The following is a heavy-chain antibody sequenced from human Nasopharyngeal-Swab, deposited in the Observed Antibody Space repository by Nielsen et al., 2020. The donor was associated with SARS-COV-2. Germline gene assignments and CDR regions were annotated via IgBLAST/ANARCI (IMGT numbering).Heavy chain of an antibody. Sequence: GESLKISCSASRFTFSSYAMHWVRQAPGKGLEYVSAISSNGGDTYYADSVKGRFSISRDSSTNTLYLQMNNVRAEDTAVYFCARDLGGGYCTTTNCPGSWGQGTLVTVSS. J-gene: IGHJ1*01. CDR3: ARDLGGGYCTTTNCPGS. V-gene: IGHV3-64*04. D-gene: IGHD2-2*01. CDR1: RFTFSSYA. CDR2: ISSNGGDT.